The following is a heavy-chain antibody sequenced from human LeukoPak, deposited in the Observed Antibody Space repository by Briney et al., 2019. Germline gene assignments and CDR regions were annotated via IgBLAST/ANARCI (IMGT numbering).Heavy chain of an antibody. Sequence: GASVKVSCKASGYTFTSYDINWVRQATGQGLEWMGWMNPNSGNTGYAQKFQGRVTMTRNTSISTAYMELSSLRSEDTAVYYCARGLKSFSKLLRYFDWPQNWFDPWGQGTLVTVSP. D-gene: IGHD3-9*01. CDR2: MNPNSGNT. CDR1: GYTFTSYD. CDR3: ARGLKSFSKLLRYFDWPQNWFDP. J-gene: IGHJ5*02. V-gene: IGHV1-8*01.